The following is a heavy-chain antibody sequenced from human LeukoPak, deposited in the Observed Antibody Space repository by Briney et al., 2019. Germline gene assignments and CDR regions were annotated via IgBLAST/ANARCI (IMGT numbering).Heavy chain of an antibody. D-gene: IGHD6-19*01. CDR1: GASISSGSNY. CDR2: IYYSGST. V-gene: IGHV4-39*07. Sequence: SETLSLTCSVSGASISSGSNYWGWIRQPPGKGLEWIGSIYYSGSTYYNPSLKSRVTISVDTSKNQFSLKLSSVTAADTAVYYCAREQWLTPGMDFQHWGQGTLVTVSS. J-gene: IGHJ1*01. CDR3: AREQWLTPGMDFQH.